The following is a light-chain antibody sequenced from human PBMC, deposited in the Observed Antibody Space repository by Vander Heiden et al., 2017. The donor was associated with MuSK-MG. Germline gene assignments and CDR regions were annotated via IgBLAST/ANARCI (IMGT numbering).Light chain of an antibody. CDR3: NSRDSSGNQVV. V-gene: IGLV3-19*01. CDR2: GKN. CDR1: SLRSYY. Sequence: SSELTQDPAVSVALGQTVRITCQGDSLRSYYASWYQQKPGQAPVLVIYGKNNRPSGIPDRFSGSSSGNTASLTITGAQAEDEADYYCNSRDSSGNQVVFGGGTKL. J-gene: IGLJ2*01.